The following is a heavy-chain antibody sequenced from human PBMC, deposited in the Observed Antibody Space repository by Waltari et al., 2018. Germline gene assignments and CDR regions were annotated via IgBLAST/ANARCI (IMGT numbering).Heavy chain of an antibody. V-gene: IGHV4-38-2*01. Sequence: QVQLQESGPGLVKPSETLSLTCAVSGYSISSGYYWGWIRQPPGKGLEWIGSIYHSGSTSYNPSLKSRVTISVDTSKNQFSLKLSSVTAADTAVYYCASFMTTRTPDYWGQGTLVTVSS. CDR2: IYHSGST. D-gene: IGHD4-17*01. CDR1: GYSISSGYY. J-gene: IGHJ4*02. CDR3: ASFMTTRTPDY.